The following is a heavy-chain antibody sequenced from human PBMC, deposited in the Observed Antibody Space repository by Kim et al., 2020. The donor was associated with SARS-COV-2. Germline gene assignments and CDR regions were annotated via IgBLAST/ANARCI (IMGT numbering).Heavy chain of an antibody. J-gene: IGHJ5*02. CDR2: IYHSGST. D-gene: IGHD3-3*01. CDR3: ARGPVGPITIFGVVNNWFDP. Sequence: SETLSLTCAVSGGSISSGGYSWSWIRQPPGKGLEWIGYIYHSGSTYYNPSLKSRVTISVDRSKNQFSLKLSSVTAADTAVYYCARGPVGPITIFGVVNNWFDPWGQGTLVTVSS. V-gene: IGHV4-30-2*01. CDR1: GGSISSGGYS.